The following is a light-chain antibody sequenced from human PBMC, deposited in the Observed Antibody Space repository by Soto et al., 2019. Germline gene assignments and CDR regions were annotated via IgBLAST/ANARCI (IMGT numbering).Light chain of an antibody. CDR2: EGS. Sequence: QSALTQPASVSGSPGQAITISCTGTSSDVGSYNLVSWYQQHPGKAPKLMIYEGSKRPSVVSNRFSGSKSGNTASLTISGLQAEDEADYYCSSYTSSSTLVFGGGTKVTVL. CDR1: SSDVGSYNL. V-gene: IGLV2-14*02. J-gene: IGLJ2*01. CDR3: SSYTSSSTLV.